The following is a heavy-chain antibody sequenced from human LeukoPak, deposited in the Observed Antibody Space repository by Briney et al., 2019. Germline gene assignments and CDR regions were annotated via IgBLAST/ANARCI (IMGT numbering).Heavy chain of an antibody. CDR2: IYYSGST. D-gene: IGHD5-18*01. V-gene: IGHV4-59*08. CDR3: ARHGFGSYGFYGMDV. J-gene: IGHJ6*02. CDR1: GGSISSYY. Sequence: SQTLSLTCTVSGGSISSYYWSWIRQPPGKGLEWIGYIYYSGSTNYNPSLKSRVTISVDTSKNQFSLKLSSVTAADTAVYYCARHGFGSYGFYGMDVWGQGTTVTVSS.